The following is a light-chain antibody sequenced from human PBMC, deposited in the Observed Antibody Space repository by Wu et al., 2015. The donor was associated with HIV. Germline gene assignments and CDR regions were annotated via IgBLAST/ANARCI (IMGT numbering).Light chain of an antibody. CDR3: QQYGSSPTT. Sequence: EIVLTQSPGTLSVSPGERATLSCRPSQTITNTNLAWYQQKPGQAPRLLIYGASSRATGVPDRFSGSKSGTDFTLTISRLEPEDFAMYYCQQYGSSPTTFGPGTKVDMK. V-gene: IGKV3-20*01. J-gene: IGKJ3*01. CDR2: GAS. CDR1: QTITNTN.